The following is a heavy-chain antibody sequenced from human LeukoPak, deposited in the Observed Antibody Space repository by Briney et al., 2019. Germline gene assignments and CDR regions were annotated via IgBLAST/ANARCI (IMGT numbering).Heavy chain of an antibody. CDR3: ARYSSGHFDY. Sequence: RSLRLSCAASGFTFSSYAMHWVRQAPGKGLEWVAVISYDGSNKYYADSVKGRFTISRDNSKNTLYLQMNSLRAEDTAVYYCARYSSGHFDYWGQGTLVTVSS. CDR2: ISYDGSNK. D-gene: IGHD6-19*01. J-gene: IGHJ4*02. V-gene: IGHV3-30-3*01. CDR1: GFTFSSYA.